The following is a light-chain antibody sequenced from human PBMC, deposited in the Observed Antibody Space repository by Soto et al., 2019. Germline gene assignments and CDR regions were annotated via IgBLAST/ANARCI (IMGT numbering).Light chain of an antibody. Sequence: QAVVTQPASVSGSPGQSITISCSGTSSDVGFYNYVSWFQQYPGKAPKLMIFEVTNRPSGVSDRFSGSKSDNTASLTISGLQADDEADYFCTSYTTSSTWVFGGGTKVTVL. V-gene: IGLV2-14*01. CDR1: SSDVGFYNY. CDR2: EVT. J-gene: IGLJ3*02. CDR3: TSYTTSSTWV.